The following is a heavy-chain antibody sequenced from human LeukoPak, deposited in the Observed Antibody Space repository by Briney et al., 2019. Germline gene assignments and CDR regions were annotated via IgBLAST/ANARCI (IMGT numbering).Heavy chain of an antibody. CDR2: ISSDGSTT. D-gene: IGHD1-26*01. V-gene: IGHV3-74*01. J-gene: IGHJ4*02. CDR1: GFSFSSYW. Sequence: GGSLRLSCAASGFSFSSYWMHWVRQRPGKGLVWVSRISSDGSTTNYAGSVKGRFTISRDNAKNTLFLQMNSLRVEDTAVYYCARGPDHGGSYYPDWGQGTLVTVSS. CDR3: ARGPDHGGSYYPD.